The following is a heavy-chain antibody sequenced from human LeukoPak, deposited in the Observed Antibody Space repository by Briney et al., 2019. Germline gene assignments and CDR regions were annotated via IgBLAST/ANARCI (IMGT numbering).Heavy chain of an antibody. D-gene: IGHD2-2*01. CDR3: WIVVVPATFDY. Sequence: SETLSLTCTVSGYSISSGYYWGWTRQPPGKGLEWIGSIYHSGSTYYNPSLKSRVTISVDTSKNQFSLKLSSVTAADTAVYYCWIVVVPATFDYWGQGTLVTVSS. CDR1: GYSISSGYY. V-gene: IGHV4-38-2*02. CDR2: IYHSGST. J-gene: IGHJ4*02.